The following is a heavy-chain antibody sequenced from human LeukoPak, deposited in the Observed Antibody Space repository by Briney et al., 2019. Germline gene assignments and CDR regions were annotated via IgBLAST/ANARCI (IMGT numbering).Heavy chain of an antibody. J-gene: IGHJ5*02. CDR1: GFTFDDYA. D-gene: IGHD2-15*01. V-gene: IGHV3-43D*03. CDR3: AKDGVVAALGDNWFDP. Sequence: HSGGSLRLSCAASGFTFDDYAMHWVRHAPGKGLEWVSLISWNGASTYYADSVKGRFTISRDNSKNSLYLQMNSLRAEDTAFYYCAKDGVVAALGDNWFDPWGQGTLVTVSS. CDR2: ISWNGAST.